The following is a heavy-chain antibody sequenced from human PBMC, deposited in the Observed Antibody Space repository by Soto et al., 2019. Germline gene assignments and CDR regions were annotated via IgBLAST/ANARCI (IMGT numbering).Heavy chain of an antibody. D-gene: IGHD4-17*01. J-gene: IGHJ3*02. CDR2: INPNSGGT. CDR1: GYTFTGYY. V-gene: IGHV1-2*04. CDR3: ARGPSDDYGDDIDAFDI. Sequence: ASVKVSCKASGYTFTGYYMHWVRQAPGQGLEWMGWINPNSGGTNYAQKFQGWVTMTRDTSISTAYMELSRLRSDDTAVYYCARGPSDDYGDDIDAFDIWGQGTVVTVSS.